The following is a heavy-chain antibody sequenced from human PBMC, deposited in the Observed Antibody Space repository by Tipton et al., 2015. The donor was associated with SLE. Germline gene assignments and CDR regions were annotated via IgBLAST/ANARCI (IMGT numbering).Heavy chain of an antibody. CDR3: ARGPFHRWPPGAY. CDR2: IADTGSP. Sequence: TLSLTRAVYGGSFSGYHWTGIRQPPGQGLEWIGEIADTGSPNYNPPLKSRVTISLDTSKSQFSLILNSLTAADPAVFYCARGPFHRWPPGAYWGQGTLVTVSS. D-gene: IGHD4-23*01. CDR1: GGSFSGYH. V-gene: IGHV4-34*01. J-gene: IGHJ4*02.